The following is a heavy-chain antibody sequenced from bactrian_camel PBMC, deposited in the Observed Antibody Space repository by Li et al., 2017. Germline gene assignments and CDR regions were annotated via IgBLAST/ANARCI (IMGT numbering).Heavy chain of an antibody. J-gene: IGHJ4*01. D-gene: IGHD6*01. Sequence: HVQLVESGGDLVQPGGSLRLSCAASGFHFSTYWMFWVRQAPGKGLEWVSSLNAGDGTTYYSDSVMGRFTISRDTAKNTVYLQMNSLKPEDTAVYYCVRIPEGGGWYTFAYWGQGTQVTVS. CDR2: LNAGDGTT. CDR3: VRIPEGGGWYTFAY. CDR1: GFHFSTYW. V-gene: IGHV3S1*01.